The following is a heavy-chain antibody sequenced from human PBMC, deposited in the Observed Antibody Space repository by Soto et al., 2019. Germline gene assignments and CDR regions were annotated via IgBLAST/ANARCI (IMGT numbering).Heavy chain of an antibody. V-gene: IGHV3-21*01. CDR2: ISSSSSYI. CDR3: AAAGYSSSRYWGYSYGMEV. Sequence: PGGSLRLSCAASVFTFSSYSMNWVRHSPGKWLEWVSSISSSSSYIYYADSVKGRFTISRDNAKNSLYLQMNSLRAEDTAVYYCAAAGYSSSRYWGYSYGMEVWGQGTTVTVSS. J-gene: IGHJ6*02. D-gene: IGHD6-13*01. CDR1: VFTFSSYS.